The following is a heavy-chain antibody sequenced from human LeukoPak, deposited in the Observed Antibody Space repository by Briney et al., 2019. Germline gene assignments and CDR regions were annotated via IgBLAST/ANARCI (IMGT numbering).Heavy chain of an antibody. CDR3: AREGVAATGLDY. J-gene: IGHJ4*02. CDR2: INPSGGSA. D-gene: IGHD6-13*01. CDR1: GYTFSIYN. V-gene: IGHV1-46*01. Sequence: ASVTVSCKASGYTFSIYNMHWVRQAPGQGLEWMGIINPSGGSASDAQKFQGRLTMTRDMSTSTLYMELSSLRSEDTAVYYCAREGVAATGLDYWGQGTLVTVCS.